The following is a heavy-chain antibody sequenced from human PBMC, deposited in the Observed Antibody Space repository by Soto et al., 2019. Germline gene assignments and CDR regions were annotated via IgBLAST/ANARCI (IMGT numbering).Heavy chain of an antibody. J-gene: IGHJ3*02. CDR3: TTRFLEWFPDAFDI. Sequence: PGGSLRLSCAASGFTFSNAWMNWVRQAPGKGLEWVGRIKSKTDGGTTDYAAPVKGRFTISRDDSKNTLYLQMNSLKTEDTAVYYCTTRFLEWFPDAFDIWGQGTMVTVSS. CDR1: GFTFSNAW. V-gene: IGHV3-15*07. D-gene: IGHD3-3*01. CDR2: IKSKTDGGTT.